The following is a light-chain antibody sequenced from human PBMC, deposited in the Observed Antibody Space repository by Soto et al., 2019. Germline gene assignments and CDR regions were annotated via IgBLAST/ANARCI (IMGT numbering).Light chain of an antibody. V-gene: IGLV2-14*01. CDR3: SSYTSSSTVYV. CDR2: DVC. CDR1: SSDVGGYNY. Sequence: QSVLTQPASVSGSPGQSITISCTGTSSDVGGYNYVSWYQQHPGKAPKLMIYDVCNRPSGVSNRFSGSKSGNTASLTISGLQAEDEADYYCSSYTSSSTVYVFGTGTKVTVL. J-gene: IGLJ1*01.